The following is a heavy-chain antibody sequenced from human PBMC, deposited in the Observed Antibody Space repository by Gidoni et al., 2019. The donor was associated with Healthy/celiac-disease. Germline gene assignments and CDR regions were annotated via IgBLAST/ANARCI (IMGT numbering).Heavy chain of an antibody. CDR3: AKDTLELFPSGMDV. D-gene: IGHD1-7*01. J-gene: IGHJ6*02. CDR1: GYTFDDYA. Sequence: DVQLVESGGGLVQPGRSLRTACAASGYTFDDYAMHWVRHAPGQGLEWVSGFSWNSGSIGYADSVKGRFTIYRDNAKNSLYLQMNRLRAEDTALYYCAKDTLELFPSGMDVWGQGTTVTVSS. CDR2: FSWNSGSI. V-gene: IGHV3-9*01.